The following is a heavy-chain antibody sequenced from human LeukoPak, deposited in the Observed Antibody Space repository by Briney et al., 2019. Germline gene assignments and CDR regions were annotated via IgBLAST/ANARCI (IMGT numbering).Heavy chain of an antibody. V-gene: IGHV3-7*01. J-gene: IGHJ6*03. D-gene: IGHD2-15*01. CDR2: IKQDGSEK. Sequence: GGSLRLSCAASGFTFSSYWMSWVRQAPGKGLEWVANIKQDGSEKYYVDSVKGRFTISRDNAKNSLYLQMNSLRAEDTAVYYCARDRIVAGYYYYYYMDVWGKGTTVTVS. CDR3: ARDRIVAGYYYYYYMDV. CDR1: GFTFSSYW.